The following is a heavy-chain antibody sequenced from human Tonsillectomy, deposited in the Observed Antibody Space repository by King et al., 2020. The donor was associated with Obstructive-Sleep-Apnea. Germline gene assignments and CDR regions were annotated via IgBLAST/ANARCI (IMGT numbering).Heavy chain of an antibody. D-gene: IGHD3-9*01. V-gene: IGHV1-46*01. CDR1: GYTFTSYY. Sequence: QLVQSGAEVKKPGASVKVSCKASGYTFTSYYMHWVRQAPGQGLEWMGIINPSGGSTSYAQKFQGRVTMTRDTSTSTVYMELSSLRSEDTAVYYCARDGDHYDILTGGSAVYWGQGTLVTVSS. CDR2: INPSGGST. J-gene: IGHJ4*02. CDR3: ARDGDHYDILTGGSAVY.